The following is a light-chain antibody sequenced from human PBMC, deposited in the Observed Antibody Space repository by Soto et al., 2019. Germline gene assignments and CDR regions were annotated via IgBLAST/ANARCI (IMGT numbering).Light chain of an antibody. V-gene: IGLV2-8*01. CDR2: EVN. CDR3: SSYGGYNNVV. J-gene: IGLJ1*01. CDR1: SSDVGGYNY. Sequence: QSVLTQPPSASGSPGQSVTISCTGTSSDVGGYNYVSWFQQHPGKAPKLIIHEVNQRPSGVPDRFSGSKSGNTASLTFSGLQAEDEGTYYCSSYGGYNNVVFGTGTKVTVL.